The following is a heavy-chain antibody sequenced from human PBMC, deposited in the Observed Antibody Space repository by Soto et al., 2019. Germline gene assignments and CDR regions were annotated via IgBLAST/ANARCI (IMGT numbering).Heavy chain of an antibody. CDR2: IIPILGIA. Sequence: QVQLVQSGAEVKKPGSSVKVSCKASGGTFSSYTISWVRQAPGQGLEWMGRIIPILGIANYAQKFQGRVTITGDKSTSTAYMELSSLRSEDTAVYYCAGSRYCSGGSCYGYYYYMDVWGKGTTVTVSS. V-gene: IGHV1-69*02. D-gene: IGHD2-15*01. J-gene: IGHJ6*03. CDR3: AGSRYCSGGSCYGYYYYMDV. CDR1: GGTFSSYT.